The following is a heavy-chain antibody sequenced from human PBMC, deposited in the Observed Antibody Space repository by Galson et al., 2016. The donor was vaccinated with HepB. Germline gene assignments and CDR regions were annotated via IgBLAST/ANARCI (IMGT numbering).Heavy chain of an antibody. CDR1: GFTFSDYF. CDR3: ARDAWSGYYARDAFDI. CDR2: IRYSGDPM. D-gene: IGHD3-3*01. V-gene: IGHV3-11*01. J-gene: IGHJ3*02. Sequence: SLRLSCAASGFTFSDYFMAWLRQPPGKGLEWVSHIRYSGDPMSYADSVMGRFTISRDNAKKSLYLQMNSLRDEDTAVYYCARDAWSGYYARDAFDIWGQGTMVTVSS.